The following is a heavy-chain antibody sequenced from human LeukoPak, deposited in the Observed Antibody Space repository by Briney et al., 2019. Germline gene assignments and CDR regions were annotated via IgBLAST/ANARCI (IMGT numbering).Heavy chain of an antibody. CDR3: AKVSPLGRIAAAVVLKRAYYYYMDV. J-gene: IGHJ6*03. CDR2: ISHSGRT. D-gene: IGHD6-13*01. CDR1: GGSFSDYY. Sequence: SETLSLTCAVYGGSFSDYYWSYIRQPPGKGLEWIGEISHSGRTNYNPSLKSRVTISVDTSKNQFSLKLSSVTAADTAVYYCAKVSPLGRIAAAVVLKRAYYYYMDVWGKGTTVTVSS. V-gene: IGHV4-34*01.